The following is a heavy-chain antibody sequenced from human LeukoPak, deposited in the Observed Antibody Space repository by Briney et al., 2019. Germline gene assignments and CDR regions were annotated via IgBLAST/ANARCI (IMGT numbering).Heavy chain of an antibody. J-gene: IGHJ4*02. Sequence: ASVIVSCKASGYTFTNYGITWVRQAPGQGLEWMGWISGYNGNTNYAQKFQGRVTMTTDTSPSTAYMELRSLRSDDTAVYYCARGTHRYYYDSSGYYAPYFDYWGQGTLVTVSS. D-gene: IGHD3-22*01. V-gene: IGHV1-18*01. CDR1: GYTFTNYG. CDR3: ARGTHRYYYDSSGYYAPYFDY. CDR2: ISGYNGNT.